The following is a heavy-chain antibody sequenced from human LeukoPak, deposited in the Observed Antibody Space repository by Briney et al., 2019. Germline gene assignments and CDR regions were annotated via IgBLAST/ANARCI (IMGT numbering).Heavy chain of an antibody. CDR1: GGSISSYY. Sequence: PSETLSLTCNVSGGSISSYYWSWIRQPPGKGLEWIAYIYYSGSTDYNPSLESRVTISVDTSKNQFSLKLSSVTAADTAVYYCARADGYYYGMDVWGQGTTVTVSS. J-gene: IGHJ6*02. CDR2: IYYSGST. D-gene: IGHD5-24*01. CDR3: ARADGYYYGMDV. V-gene: IGHV4-59*01.